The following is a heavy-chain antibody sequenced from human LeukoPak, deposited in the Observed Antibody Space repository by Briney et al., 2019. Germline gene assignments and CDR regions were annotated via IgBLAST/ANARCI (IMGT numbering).Heavy chain of an antibody. CDR1: GYTFTGYY. CDR2: INPNSGGT. V-gene: IGHV1-2*02. CDR3: ARAASNGYEFDY. Sequence: GASVKVSCKASGYTFTGYYMHWVRQAPGQGLEWMGWINPNSGGTNYAQKFRGRVTMTRDTSISTAYMELSRPRSDDTAVYYCARAASNGYEFDYWGQGTLVTVSS. D-gene: IGHD5-12*01. J-gene: IGHJ4*02.